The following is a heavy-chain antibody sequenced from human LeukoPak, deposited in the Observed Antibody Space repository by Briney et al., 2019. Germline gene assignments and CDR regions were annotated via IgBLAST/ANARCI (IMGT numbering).Heavy chain of an antibody. V-gene: IGHV4-30-4*08. Sequence: SQTLSLTCTVSGGSISSGGYYWSWIRQHPGKGLEWIGYIYYSGSTYYNPSLKSRVTISVDTSKNQFSLKLSSVTAADTAVYYCARGPDYGDYADYWGQGTLVTVSS. CDR2: IYYSGST. CDR3: ARGPDYGDYADY. J-gene: IGHJ4*02. CDR1: GGSISSGGYY. D-gene: IGHD4-17*01.